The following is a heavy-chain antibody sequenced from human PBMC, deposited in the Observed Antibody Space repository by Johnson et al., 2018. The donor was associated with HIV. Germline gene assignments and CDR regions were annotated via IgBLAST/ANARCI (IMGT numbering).Heavy chain of an antibody. CDR3: ARDVLKVIAARDDAFDI. D-gene: IGHD6-6*01. CDR1: GFTFSNAW. V-gene: IGHV3-23*04. CDR2: NSGRGGSP. Sequence: VLLVESGGGLVKPGGSLRLSCAASGFTFSNAWMSWVRQAPGKGLEWVSANSGRGGSPYYADSGQGRFTISRDKSKNTLYLQMNSLRAEDTAVYYCARDVLKVIAARDDAFDIWGQGTMVTVSS. J-gene: IGHJ3*02.